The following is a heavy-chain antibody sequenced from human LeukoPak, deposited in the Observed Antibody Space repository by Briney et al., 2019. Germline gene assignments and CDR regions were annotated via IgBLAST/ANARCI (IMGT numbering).Heavy chain of an antibody. CDR2: FYPGDSDT. CDR1: GYNFTSYW. D-gene: IGHD6-13*01. CDR3: ARTHGSSWFDY. V-gene: IGHV5-51*01. J-gene: IGHJ5*01. Sequence: GESLKISCKGSGYNFTSYWIGWVRQMPGKGLEWMGIFYPGDSDTRYSPSFQGQVTISADKSINTAYLQWSSLKASDTAMYYCARTHGSSWFDYWGQGTPVTVSS.